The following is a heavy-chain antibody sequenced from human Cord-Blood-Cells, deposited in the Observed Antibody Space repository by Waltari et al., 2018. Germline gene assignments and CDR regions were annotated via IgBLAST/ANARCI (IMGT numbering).Heavy chain of an antibody. J-gene: IGHJ6*02. CDR2: INAGNGNT. V-gene: IGHV1-3*01. CDR1: GYTFTSYA. CDR3: ARAEITMIVVDYYYGMDV. D-gene: IGHD3-22*01. Sequence: QVQLVQSGAEVKKPGASVKVSCKASGYTFTSYAMHWVHQAPGQRLEWMGWINAGNGNTKYSQKFQGRVTITRDTSASTAYMELSSLRSEDTAVYYCARAEITMIVVDYYYGMDVWGQGTTVTVSS.